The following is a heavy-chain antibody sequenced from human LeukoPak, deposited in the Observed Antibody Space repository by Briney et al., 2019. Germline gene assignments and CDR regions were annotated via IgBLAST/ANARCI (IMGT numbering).Heavy chain of an antibody. D-gene: IGHD1-14*01. J-gene: IGHJ4*02. V-gene: IGHV4-4*07. CDR2: IYTSGST. Sequence: SETLSLTXTVSGGSISSYFWSWIRQPAGKGLEWIGRIYTSGSTKYNPSLQSRVTMSLDTSKNQLSLKLGSVTAADTAVYYCARAGTSGGLCDYWGQGTLVTVSS. CDR1: GGSISSYF. CDR3: ARAGTSGGLCDY.